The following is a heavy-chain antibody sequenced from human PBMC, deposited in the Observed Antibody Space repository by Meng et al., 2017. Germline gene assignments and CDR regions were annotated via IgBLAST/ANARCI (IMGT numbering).Heavy chain of an antibody. CDR1: GGTFSSYA. V-gene: IGHV1-69*06. Sequence: QVKRVQSGVRGKKPGSSVKVSCKASGGTFSSYASSWVRQAPGQGLEWMGGIIPIFGTANYAQKFQGRVTITADKSTSTAYMELSSLRSEDTAVYYCARERSIAVAGNFDYWGQGTLVTVSS. D-gene: IGHD6-19*01. J-gene: IGHJ4*02. CDR3: ARERSIAVAGNFDY. CDR2: IIPIFGTA.